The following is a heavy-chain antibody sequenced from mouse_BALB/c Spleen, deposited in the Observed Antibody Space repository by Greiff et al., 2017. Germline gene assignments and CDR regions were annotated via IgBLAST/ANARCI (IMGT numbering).Heavy chain of an antibody. J-gene: IGHJ4*01. V-gene: IGHV3-2*02. CDR2: ISYSGST. CDR1: GYSITSDYA. Sequence: VQLQQSGPGLVKPSQSLSLTCTVTGYSITSDYAWNWIRQFPGNKLEWMGYISYSGSTSYNPSLKSRISITRDTSKNQFFLQLNSVTTEDTATYYCAREDYGSSYAMDYWGQGTSVTVSS. D-gene: IGHD1-1*01. CDR3: AREDYGSSYAMDY.